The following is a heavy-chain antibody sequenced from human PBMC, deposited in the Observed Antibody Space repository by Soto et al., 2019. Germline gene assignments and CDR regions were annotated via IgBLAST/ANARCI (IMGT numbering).Heavy chain of an antibody. Sequence: QVQLVQSGAEVRTPGASVKVSCKASGYTFTSYDINWVRQATGQGPEWMGWMNPDSGNTGYVQKFQGRVTMTRNTXISKAYMELSSLRSEDTAVYYCARSGGGSNVNFDYWGQGTLVTVSS. D-gene: IGHD2-15*01. CDR2: MNPDSGNT. CDR3: ARSGGGSNVNFDY. J-gene: IGHJ4*02. CDR1: GYTFTSYD. V-gene: IGHV1-8*01.